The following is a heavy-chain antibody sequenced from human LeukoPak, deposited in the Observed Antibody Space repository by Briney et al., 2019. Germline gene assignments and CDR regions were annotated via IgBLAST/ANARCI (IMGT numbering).Heavy chain of an antibody. Sequence: SQTLSLTCAISGERVSSNTASWNWFRQSPSRGLECLGRTYYRSKWSNNYAPSVRGRITINADTSRNQFSLHLNSVTPEDTAVYFCARDRDSDFEWGPYDPWGQGTLVVVSS. V-gene: IGHV6-1*01. CDR1: GERVSSNTAS. CDR3: ARDRDSDFEWGPYDP. D-gene: IGHD4-11*01. CDR2: TYYRSKWSN. J-gene: IGHJ5*02.